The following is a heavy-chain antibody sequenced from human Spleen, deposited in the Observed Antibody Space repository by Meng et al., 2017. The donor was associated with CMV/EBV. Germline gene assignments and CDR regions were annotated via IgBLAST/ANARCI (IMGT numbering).Heavy chain of an antibody. Sequence: SCVASGFNFNTYTMNWVRLAPGKGLEWVSSISSTGSSIHYADSVKGRFTISRDNAKNSLSLQMHSLGAEDTALYFCARDYYGDYFFDYWGQGTLVTVSS. CDR2: ISSTGSSI. J-gene: IGHJ4*02. D-gene: IGHD4-17*01. CDR1: GFNFNTYT. CDR3: ARDYYGDYFFDY. V-gene: IGHV3-21*01.